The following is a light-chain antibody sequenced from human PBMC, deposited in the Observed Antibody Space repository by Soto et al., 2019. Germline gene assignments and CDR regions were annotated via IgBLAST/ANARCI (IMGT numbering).Light chain of an antibody. J-gene: IGKJ1*01. Sequence: EVVLTQSPATLSLPPGERATLSCRASQSIATYLAWYQQKPGRAPSLLIFDASNRATGIPARFSGSGSGTDFTLTISSLEPEDFATYYCQQRSRWPPTFGHGTKVDIK. CDR3: QQRSRWPPT. CDR1: QSIATY. CDR2: DAS. V-gene: IGKV3-11*01.